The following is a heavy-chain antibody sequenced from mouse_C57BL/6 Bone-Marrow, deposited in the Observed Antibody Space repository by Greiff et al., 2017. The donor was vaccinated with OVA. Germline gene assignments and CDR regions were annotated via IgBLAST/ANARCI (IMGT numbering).Heavy chain of an antibody. Sequence: QVQLQQPGAELVKPGASVKLSCKASGYTFTSYWMHWVKQRPGQGLEWIGMIHPNSGSTNYNEKFKSKATLTVDKSSSTAYMQLSSLTSEDSAVYYCARRGYYGNYRSAYWGQGTLVTVSA. CDR3: ARRGYYGNYRSAY. J-gene: IGHJ3*01. CDR2: IHPNSGST. D-gene: IGHD2-1*01. V-gene: IGHV1-64*01. CDR1: GYTFTSYW.